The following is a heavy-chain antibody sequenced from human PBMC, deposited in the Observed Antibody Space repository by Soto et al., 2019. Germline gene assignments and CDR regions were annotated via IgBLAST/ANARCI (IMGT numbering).Heavy chain of an antibody. CDR2: IYYSGST. Sequence: SETLSLTCTVSGGSISSYDWSWIRQPPGKGLEWIGYIYYSGSTYYNPSLKSRVTISVDTSKNQFSLKLSSVTAADTAVYYCARVIWFGWGNWFDPWGQGTLVTVSS. V-gene: IGHV4-59*08. CDR1: GGSISSYD. CDR3: ARVIWFGWGNWFDP. D-gene: IGHD3-10*01. J-gene: IGHJ5*02.